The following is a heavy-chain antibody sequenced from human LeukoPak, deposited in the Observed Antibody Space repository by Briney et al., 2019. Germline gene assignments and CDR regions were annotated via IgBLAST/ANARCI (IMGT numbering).Heavy chain of an antibody. CDR3: ARGRTIFGVVPGY. D-gene: IGHD3-3*01. V-gene: IGHV4-34*01. Sequence: SETLSLTCTVSGGSISGYYWSWIRQPPGKGLEWIGEINHSGSTNYNPSLKSRVTISVDTSKNQFSLKLSSVTAADTAVYYCARGRTIFGVVPGYWGQGTLVTVSS. CDR2: INHSGST. CDR1: GGSISGYY. J-gene: IGHJ4*02.